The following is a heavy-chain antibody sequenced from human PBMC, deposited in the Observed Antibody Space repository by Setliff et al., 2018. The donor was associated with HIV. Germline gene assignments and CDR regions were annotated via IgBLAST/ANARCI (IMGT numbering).Heavy chain of an antibody. CDR1: GGPFSSSSYY. J-gene: IGHJ4*02. CDR2: LRPSGNT. Sequence: KPSETLSLTCTVSGGPFSSSSYYWGWIRQPPGKGLEWIGSLRPSGNTYYNPSLKSRVTISVDTSKNQFSLKLKSVTAADTAVYYCARDSDGSSYYHFAHWSQGTLVTVSS. CDR3: ARDSDGSSYYHFAH. D-gene: IGHD3-22*01. V-gene: IGHV4-39*07.